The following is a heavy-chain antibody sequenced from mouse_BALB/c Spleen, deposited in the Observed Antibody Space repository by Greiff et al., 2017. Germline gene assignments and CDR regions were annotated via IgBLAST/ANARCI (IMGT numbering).Heavy chain of an antibody. CDR1: GYTFTDYA. Sequence: VQLQQSGPELVRPGVSVKISCKGSGYTFTDYAMHWVKQSHAKSLEWIGVISTYYGNTNYNQKFKGKATMTVDKSSSTAYMELARLTSEDSAIYYCARWRLQVYAMDYGGQGTSVTVSS. V-gene: IGHV1-67*01. CDR3: ARWRLQVYAMDY. D-gene: IGHD2-4*01. J-gene: IGHJ4*01. CDR2: ISTYYGNT.